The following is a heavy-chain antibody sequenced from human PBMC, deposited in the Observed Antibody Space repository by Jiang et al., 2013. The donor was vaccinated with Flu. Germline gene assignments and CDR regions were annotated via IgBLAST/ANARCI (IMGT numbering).Heavy chain of an antibody. V-gene: IGHV4-39*01. D-gene: IGHD3-3*01. CDR1: GGSISSSSYY. Sequence: SGLVKPSETLSLTCTVSGGSISSSSYYWGWIRQPPGKGLEWIGSIYYSGSTYYNPSLKSRVTISVDTSKNQFSLKLSSVTAADTAVYYCATDRFGVVNFDYWGQGTLVTVSS. CDR3: ATDRFGVVNFDY. CDR2: IYYSGST. J-gene: IGHJ4*02.